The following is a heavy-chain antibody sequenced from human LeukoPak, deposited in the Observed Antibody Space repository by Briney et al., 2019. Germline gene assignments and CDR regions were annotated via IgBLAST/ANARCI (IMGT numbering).Heavy chain of an antibody. Sequence: GGSLRLSCAGSGFTFSTYWMHWVRQAPGGGLVWVSGINTDGSTTSYADSVKGRYTISRDNAKNTVYLQMSSLRAEDTAVYYCASKLTSGYWGQGTLVTVSS. D-gene: IGHD4-17*01. J-gene: IGHJ4*02. CDR3: ASKLTSGY. V-gene: IGHV3-74*01. CDR2: INTDGSTT. CDR1: GFTFSTYW.